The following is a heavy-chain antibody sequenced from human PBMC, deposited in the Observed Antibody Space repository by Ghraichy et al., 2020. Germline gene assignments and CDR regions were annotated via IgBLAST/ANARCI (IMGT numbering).Heavy chain of an antibody. CDR1: GDSVSSNSAA. J-gene: IGHJ4*02. CDR2: TYYRSKWYA. V-gene: IGHV6-1*01. CDR3: ARDRDVISCYFEGFDY. D-gene: IGHD3-22*01. Sequence: SETLSLTCAISGDSVSSNSAAWNWIRQSPSRGLEWLGRTYYRSKWYADYAPSVKSRITINPDTSKNQFSLQLNSVTPEDTAVYYCARDRDVISCYFEGFDYWGQGTLVTVSS.